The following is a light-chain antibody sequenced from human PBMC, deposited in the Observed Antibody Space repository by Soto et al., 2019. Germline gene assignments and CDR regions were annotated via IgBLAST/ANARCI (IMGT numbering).Light chain of an antibody. V-gene: IGLV2-14*01. CDR3: SSYTSSGTQV. Sequence: QSVLTQPASVSGSPGQSITISCTGTSSDVGGYNYVSWYQQHPGKAPKLMIYEVSNRPSGVSNRFSGSKSGNTASLTISGLQAEDEADYYCSSYTSSGTQVFGEGTKVTVL. J-gene: IGLJ2*01. CDR1: SSDVGGYNY. CDR2: EVS.